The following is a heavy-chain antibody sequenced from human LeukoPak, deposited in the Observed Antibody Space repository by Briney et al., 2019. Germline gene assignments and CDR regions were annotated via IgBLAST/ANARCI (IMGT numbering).Heavy chain of an antibody. D-gene: IGHD2-15*01. Sequence: PGRSLRLSCAASGFNFSNYGMHWVRQAPGKGLEWVAVISQEGRLQYYADSVQGRFTISRDNSENTLSLQMNNVRAEDTAVYYCARELQPQVCAATDYWGQGTLVRVST. CDR3: ARELQPQVCAATDY. V-gene: IGHV3-30*03. CDR1: GFNFSNYG. CDR2: ISQEGRLQ. J-gene: IGHJ4*02.